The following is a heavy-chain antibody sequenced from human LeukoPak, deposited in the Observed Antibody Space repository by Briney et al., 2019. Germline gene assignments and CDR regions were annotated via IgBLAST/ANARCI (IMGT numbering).Heavy chain of an antibody. J-gene: IGHJ4*02. CDR2: IIPIFGPA. D-gene: IGHD6-13*01. CDR1: GGTLSFYS. V-gene: IGHV1-69*05. CDR3: VSGWSFSRNWPGDYFDF. Sequence: SVKVSCKASGGTLSFYSITWVRQAPGQGLEWMGGIIPIFGPANYSQKFQGRVTITTDESTSTAHLELSSLRSEDTAVYYCVSGWSFSRNWPGDYFDFWGQGTLVTVSS.